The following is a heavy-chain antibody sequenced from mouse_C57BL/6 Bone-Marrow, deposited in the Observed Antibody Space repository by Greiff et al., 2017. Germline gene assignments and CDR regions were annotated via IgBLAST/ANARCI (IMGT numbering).Heavy chain of an antibody. J-gene: IGHJ4*01. Sequence: VQLVESGAELVRPGTSVKVSCKASGYAFTNYLIEWVKQRPGQGLEWIGVINPGSGGTNYNEKFKGKATLTADKSSSTAYMQLSSLTSEDSAVYFCARDLLFMDYWGQGTSVTVSS. D-gene: IGHD2-10*01. CDR3: ARDLLFMDY. CDR2: INPGSGGT. V-gene: IGHV1-54*01. CDR1: GYAFTNYL.